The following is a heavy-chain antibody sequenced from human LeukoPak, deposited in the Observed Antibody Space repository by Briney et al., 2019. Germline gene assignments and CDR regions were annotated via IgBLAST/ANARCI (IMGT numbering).Heavy chain of an antibody. D-gene: IGHD2-2*03. CDR1: GFTFSSYS. J-gene: IGHJ4*01. Sequence: GGSLRLSCAASGFTFSSYSMNWVRQAPGKGLEWVSSISSSSSYIYYADSVKGRFTISRDNAKNSLYLQMNSLRAEDTAVYYCARDTLDIVVVPAAIWGQEPWSPSPQ. CDR3: ARDTLDIVVVPAAI. CDR2: ISSSSSYI. V-gene: IGHV3-21*01.